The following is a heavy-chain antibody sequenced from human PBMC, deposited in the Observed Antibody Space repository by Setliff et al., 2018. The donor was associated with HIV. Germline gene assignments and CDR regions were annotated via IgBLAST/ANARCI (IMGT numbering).Heavy chain of an antibody. CDR3: ARGRFVGFDY. Sequence: PSETLSLTCTVSGGSISTSGPGYYWGWVRQPPGGGLEWIGSVYYSGTTYYNPSLKSRVTMSVDTSKNQFSLNLTSVTAADTAVYYCARGRFVGFDYWGQGTLVTVSS. CDR1: GGSISTSGPGYY. CDR2: VYYSGTT. J-gene: IGHJ4*02. V-gene: IGHV4-39*07. D-gene: IGHD3-16*02.